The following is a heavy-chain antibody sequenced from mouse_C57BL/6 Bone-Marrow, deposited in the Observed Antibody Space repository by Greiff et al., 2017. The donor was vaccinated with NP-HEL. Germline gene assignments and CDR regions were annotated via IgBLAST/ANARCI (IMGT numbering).Heavy chain of an antibody. V-gene: IGHV3-6*01. D-gene: IGHD3-2*02. Sequence: ESGPGLVKPSQSLSLTCSVTGYSITSGYYWNWIRQFPGNKLEWMGYISYDGSNNYNPSLKNRISITRDTSKNQFFLKLNSVTTEDTATYDCARGIQLRPLAYWGQGTLVTVSA. CDR2: ISYDGSN. CDR3: ARGIQLRPLAY. J-gene: IGHJ3*01. CDR1: GYSITSGYY.